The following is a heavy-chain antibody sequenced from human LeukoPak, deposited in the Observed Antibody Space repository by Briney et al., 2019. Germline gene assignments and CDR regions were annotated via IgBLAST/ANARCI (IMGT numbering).Heavy chain of an antibody. Sequence: GGSLRLSCAASGFTFSSYSMNWVRQAPGKGLEWVSSISSSSSYIYYADSVKGRFTISRDNAKNSLYLQMNSLRAEDTAVYYCARDFSGYCSGGSCFDPWGQGTLVTVSS. D-gene: IGHD2-15*01. V-gene: IGHV3-21*01. CDR2: ISSSSSYI. CDR1: GFTFSSYS. CDR3: ARDFSGYCSGGSCFDP. J-gene: IGHJ5*02.